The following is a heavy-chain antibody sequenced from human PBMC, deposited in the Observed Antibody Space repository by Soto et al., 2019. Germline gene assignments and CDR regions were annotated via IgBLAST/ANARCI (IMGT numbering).Heavy chain of an antibody. CDR1: GFTFSNYA. J-gene: IGHJ4*02. CDR3: ANDCPADISGRCYFDS. Sequence: EVQLLDSGGGLVEPGGSLRLSCAASGFTFSNYAMSWVRQAPGKGLEWVSAISGGGSTYYADYVKGRFTTSRANSKNNLYPKLSSVRAVDTDLYYCANDCPADISGRCYFDSWGQGTLVTLSS. CDR2: ISGGGST. V-gene: IGHV3-23*01. D-gene: IGHD2-15*01.